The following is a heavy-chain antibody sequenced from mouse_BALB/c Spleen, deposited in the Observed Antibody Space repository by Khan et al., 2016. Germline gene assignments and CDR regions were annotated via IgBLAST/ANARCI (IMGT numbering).Heavy chain of an antibody. Sequence: EVKRLESGGGLVQPGGSLKLSCAASGFDFSRYWMSWVRQAPGKGLEWIGEINLDSSTINYTPSLKDKFIISRDNAKNTLYLQMSKVRSEDTGLYYCARLGYYGYHAYWGQGTLVTVSA. CDR3: ARLGYYGYHAY. J-gene: IGHJ3*01. CDR2: INLDSSTI. V-gene: IGHV4-1*02. CDR1: GFDFSRYW. D-gene: IGHD1-2*01.